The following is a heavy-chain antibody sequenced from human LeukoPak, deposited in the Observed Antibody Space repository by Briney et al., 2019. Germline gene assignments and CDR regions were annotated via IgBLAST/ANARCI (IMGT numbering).Heavy chain of an antibody. CDR2: IYPGDSDT. J-gene: IGHJ6*03. CDR1: GYSFTSYW. D-gene: IGHD3-9*01. Sequence: ESLKISCKGSGYSFTSYWIGWVRQMPGKGLEWMGIIYPGDSDTRYSPSFQGQVTISADKSISTAYLQWSSLKASDTAMYYCARQVAPRYYYYYYMDVWGKGTTVTVSS. CDR3: ARQVAPRYYYYYYMDV. V-gene: IGHV5-51*01.